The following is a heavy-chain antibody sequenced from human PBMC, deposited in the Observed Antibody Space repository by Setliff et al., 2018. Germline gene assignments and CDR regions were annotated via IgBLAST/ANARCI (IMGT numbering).Heavy chain of an antibody. CDR1: GYTFTNYA. D-gene: IGHD6-25*01. CDR3: ARAGLAAAGRKGVFDH. J-gene: IGHJ4*02. CDR2: INPGGLTS. Sequence: ASVKVSCKASGYTFTNYALHWVRQAPGQRLEWMGWINPGGLTSSSTQKFEGRVTMTRDTSTSTVYMELNSLTSDDTAVYYCARAGLAAAGRKGVFDHWGQGTLVTVSS. V-gene: IGHV1-3*01.